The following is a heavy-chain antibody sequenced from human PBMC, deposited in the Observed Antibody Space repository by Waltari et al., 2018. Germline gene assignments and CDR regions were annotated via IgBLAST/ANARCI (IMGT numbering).Heavy chain of an antibody. V-gene: IGHV3-53*01. CDR1: GFTVSTKY. CDR3: TRHNYYGSGSYYFDY. CDR2: ILGGGNT. D-gene: IGHD3-10*01. Sequence: EVQLVESGGGLIQPGGSLRLSCAASGFTVSTKYMSWVRQAPGKGLGWVSVILGGGNTYYADSVKGRFTISRDNSENTLSLQMNSLRADDKAVYYCTRHNYYGSGSYYFDYWGQGTLVTVSS. J-gene: IGHJ4*02.